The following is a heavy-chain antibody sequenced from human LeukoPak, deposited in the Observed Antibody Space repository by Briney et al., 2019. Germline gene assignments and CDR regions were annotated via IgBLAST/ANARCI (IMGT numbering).Heavy chain of an antibody. Sequence: RGSLRLSCAASGFTFGTYAMSWVRRAPGKGLEWVSSISGSGVSTFYADSVKGRFTISRDNSKNTLYLQMHSLRGEDTAMYYCAKTVGVNFFGYWGQGTLVTVSS. V-gene: IGHV3-23*01. CDR1: GFTFGTYA. CDR3: AKTVGVNFFGY. J-gene: IGHJ4*02. CDR2: ISGSGVST. D-gene: IGHD1-26*01.